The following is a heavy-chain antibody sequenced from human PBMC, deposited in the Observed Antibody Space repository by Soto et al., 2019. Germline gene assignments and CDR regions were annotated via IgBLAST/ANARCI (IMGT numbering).Heavy chain of an antibody. Sequence: PGGSLRLSCASSWFTFINYGMHWVRQAPGKGLEWVAVISHDGSDKYYADSMKGRFIISRDNSENTLFLNMNSLKPEDTAVYYCAKENQHLVHDYWGQGTLVTVSS. CDR2: ISHDGSDK. CDR1: WFTFINYG. J-gene: IGHJ4*02. D-gene: IGHD6-13*01. CDR3: AKENQHLVHDY. V-gene: IGHV3-30*18.